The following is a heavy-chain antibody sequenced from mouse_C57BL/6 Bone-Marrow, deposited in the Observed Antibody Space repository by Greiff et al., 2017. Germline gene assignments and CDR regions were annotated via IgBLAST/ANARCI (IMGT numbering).Heavy chain of an antibody. CDR1: GFTFSSYA. D-gene: IGHD1-1*01. CDR2: ISDGGSYT. Sequence: EVQLQEESGGGLVKPGGSLKLSCAASGFTFSSYAMSWVRQTPEKRLEWVATISDGGSYTYYPDNVKGRFTISRDNAKNNLYLQMSHLKSEDTAMYYCARDYYGSSYWGQGTTLTVSS. CDR3: ARDYYGSSY. V-gene: IGHV5-4*01. J-gene: IGHJ2*01.